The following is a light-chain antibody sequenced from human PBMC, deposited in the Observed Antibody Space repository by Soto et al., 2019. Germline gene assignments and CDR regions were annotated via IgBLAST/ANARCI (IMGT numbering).Light chain of an antibody. CDR1: QSISNY. J-gene: IGKJ1*01. V-gene: IGKV1-39*01. CDR2: AAS. Sequence: DIQMTQSPSSLSTSVGDRVTITCRASQSISNYLNWYQQKQGKVPQLLIYAASRLQSGVPSRCSGSGSGTDFTLTISSLQPEDFATYFCQQSYITPWTVGQGTKVEI. CDR3: QQSYITPWT.